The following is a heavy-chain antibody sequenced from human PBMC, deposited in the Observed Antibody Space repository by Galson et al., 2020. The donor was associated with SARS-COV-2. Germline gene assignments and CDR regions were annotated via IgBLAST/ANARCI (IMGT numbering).Heavy chain of an antibody. D-gene: IGHD4-17*01. CDR1: GFTFSSYA. CDR2: ISGSGGST. V-gene: IGHV3-23*01. Sequence: GESLKISCAASGFTFSSYAMSWVRQAPGKGLEWVSAISGSGGSTYYADSVKGRFTISRDNSKNTLYLQMNSLRAEDTAVYYCATYGDLDYWGQGTLVTVSS. CDR3: ATYGDLDY. J-gene: IGHJ4*02.